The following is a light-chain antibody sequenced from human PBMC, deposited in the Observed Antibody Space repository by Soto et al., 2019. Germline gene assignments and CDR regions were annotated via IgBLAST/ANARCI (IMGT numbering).Light chain of an antibody. CDR2: KAS. J-gene: IGKJ1*01. Sequence: DIQMTQSPSTLSASVGDRVTITCRASQSISSWLAWYQQKPGKAPKLLIYKASNLESGVPSRFSGSGSGTEFTLTISSLQPDDFATYYCQQFNSYSTCTFGQGTKVEIK. CDR1: QSISSW. V-gene: IGKV1-5*03. CDR3: QQFNSYSTCT.